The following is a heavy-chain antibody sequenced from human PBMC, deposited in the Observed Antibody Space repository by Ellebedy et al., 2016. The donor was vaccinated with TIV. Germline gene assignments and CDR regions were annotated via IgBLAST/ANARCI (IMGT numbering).Heavy chain of an antibody. V-gene: IGHV4-59*01. CDR2: IDYSGST. J-gene: IGHJ5*02. CDR3: ARATYCGGDCLAWFDP. Sequence: MPSETLSLTCTVSGGSISSYYWSWIRQPPGKGLEWIGYIDYSGSTNYNPSLKSRVTISVDTSKNQFSLKLSSVTAADTAVYYCARATYCGGDCLAWFDPWGQGTLVTVSS. CDR1: GGSISSYY. D-gene: IGHD2-21*02.